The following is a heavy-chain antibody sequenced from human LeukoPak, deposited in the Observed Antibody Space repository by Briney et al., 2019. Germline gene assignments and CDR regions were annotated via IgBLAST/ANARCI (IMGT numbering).Heavy chain of an antibody. D-gene: IGHD6-25*01. CDR2: ISGSGTST. J-gene: IGHJ4*02. V-gene: IGHV3-23*01. Sequence: PGGSLRLSCAASGFTFSSYSMNWVRQAPGKGLEWVSLISGSGTSTYYPDSVKGRFTVSRDNSKDTLYLQMNSLRTEDTAVYYCAPDLRGSASSLDDWGQGTLVTVSS. CDR1: GFTFSSYS. CDR3: APDLRGSASSLDD.